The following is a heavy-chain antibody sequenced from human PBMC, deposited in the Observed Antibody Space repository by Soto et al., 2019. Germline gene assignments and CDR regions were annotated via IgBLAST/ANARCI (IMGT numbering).Heavy chain of an antibody. CDR3: VRGDNWSDEASDY. Sequence: SCKASGYGFPSHNIQWVRQAPGQSLEWMGWINADSVKGRFTVSRDTSKNTLYLQMNNLRADDTAVYYCVRGDNWSDEASDYWGQGTLVTVSS. CDR2: WI. D-gene: IGHD1-1*01. V-gene: IGHV3-30*07. CDR1: GYGFPSHN. J-gene: IGHJ4*02.